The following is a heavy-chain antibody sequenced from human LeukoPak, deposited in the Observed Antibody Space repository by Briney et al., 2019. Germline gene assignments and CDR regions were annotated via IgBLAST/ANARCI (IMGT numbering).Heavy chain of an antibody. D-gene: IGHD6-13*01. V-gene: IGHV4-59*12. J-gene: IGHJ4*02. Sequence: SETLSLTCTVSGDSISSYYWSWIRQPPGKGLEWIGYIYHSGSTYYTPSLKSRVTISVDRSKNQFSLKLSSVTAADTAVYYCARRVAAAGIVRFYFDYWDQGTLVTVSS. CDR1: GDSISSYY. CDR3: ARRVAAAGIVRFYFDY. CDR2: IYHSGST.